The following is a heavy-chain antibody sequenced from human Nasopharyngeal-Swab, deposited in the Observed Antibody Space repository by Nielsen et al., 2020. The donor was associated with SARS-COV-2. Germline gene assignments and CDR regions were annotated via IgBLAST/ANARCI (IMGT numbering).Heavy chain of an antibody. Sequence: SVKVSCKVSGYTLTELSMHWVRQAPGQGLEWMGGIIPIFGTANYAQKFQGRVTITADESTSTAYMELSSLRSEDTAVYYCARDRGYYDIFDGMDVWGQGTTVTVSS. D-gene: IGHD3-9*01. V-gene: IGHV1-69*13. CDR1: GYTLTELS. J-gene: IGHJ6*02. CDR3: ARDRGYYDIFDGMDV. CDR2: IIPIFGTA.